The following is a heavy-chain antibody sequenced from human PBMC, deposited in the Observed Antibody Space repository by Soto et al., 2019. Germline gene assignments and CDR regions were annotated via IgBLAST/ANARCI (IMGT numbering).Heavy chain of an antibody. CDR2: IFHGGNT. CDR3: ARARWYDAFDV. J-gene: IGHJ3*01. D-gene: IGHD2-15*01. V-gene: IGHV4-38-2*01. Sequence: SETLSLTCAVSGFFISSGNYWGWIRKPPGKGLEWIGSIFHGGNTHYNPSLKSRVTISVDMSKNQFSLKLNSVTAADTAVYYCARARWYDAFDVWGQGTVVTVSS. CDR1: GFFISSGNY.